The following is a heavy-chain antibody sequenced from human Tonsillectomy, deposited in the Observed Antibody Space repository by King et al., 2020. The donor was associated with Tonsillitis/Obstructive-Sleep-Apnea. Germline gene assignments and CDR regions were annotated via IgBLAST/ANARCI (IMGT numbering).Heavy chain of an antibody. CDR1: GYTFTSYA. CDR3: ARDDYGDSVDHYWFDP. CDR2: INTNTGNP. D-gene: IGHD4-17*01. J-gene: IGHJ5*02. Sequence: QLVQSGSELKKPGASVKVSFKASGYTFTSYAMNWVRQAPGQGLEWRGWINTNTGNPTYAQGFTGRFVFSLDTSVSTAYLQLSSLKAEDTAVYYCARDDYGDSVDHYWFDPWGQGTLVTVSS. V-gene: IGHV7-4-1*02.